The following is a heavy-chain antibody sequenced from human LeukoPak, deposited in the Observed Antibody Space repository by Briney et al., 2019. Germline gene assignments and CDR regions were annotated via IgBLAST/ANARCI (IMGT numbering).Heavy chain of an antibody. CDR1: GFTFSSYG. J-gene: IGHJ4*02. CDR3: AKDSNSGSYGEDFDF. V-gene: IGHV3-30*02. Sequence: GGSLRLSCAASGFTFSSYGMHWVRQAPGKGLEWVAFIRYDGSNKYYADSVKGRFTISRDNSKNTLYLQMNSLRAEDTAVYYCAKDSNSGSYGEDFDFWGQGTLVTVSS. CDR2: IRYDGSNK. D-gene: IGHD1-26*01.